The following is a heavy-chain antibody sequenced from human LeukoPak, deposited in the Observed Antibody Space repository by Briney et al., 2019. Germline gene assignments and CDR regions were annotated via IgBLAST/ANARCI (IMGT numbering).Heavy chain of an antibody. V-gene: IGHV3-23*01. CDR3: AKFYRATRGACDS. D-gene: IGHD2-21*02. CDR1: GFSFSSFG. Sequence: GGSLRLSCAASGFSFSSFGMSWVRQAPGKGLEWVSRISGSDGSTDYADSVKGRFTISRDNSKNTLYLQMNSLRAEDTAIYYCAKFYRATRGACDSWGQGTLVTVSS. CDR2: ISGSDGST. J-gene: IGHJ4*02.